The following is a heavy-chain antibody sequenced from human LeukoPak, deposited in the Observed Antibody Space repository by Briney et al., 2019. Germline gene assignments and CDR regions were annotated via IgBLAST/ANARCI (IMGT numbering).Heavy chain of an antibody. CDR3: ARGLRE. J-gene: IGHJ4*02. CDR1: GFTFSNFA. V-gene: IGHV3-23*01. CDR2: ISGSGGST. Sequence: GGSLRHSCAVSGFTFSNFALNGVRQAPGKGLEWVSAISGSGGSTYYADSVKGRFTISRDNAKKSLYLQMNSLRAEDTAVYYCARGLREGGQGTLVTVSS. D-gene: IGHD3-16*01.